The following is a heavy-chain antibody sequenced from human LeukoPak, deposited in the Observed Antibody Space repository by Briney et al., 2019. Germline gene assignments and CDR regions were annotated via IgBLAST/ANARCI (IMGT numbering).Heavy chain of an antibody. CDR1: GFTFSSYG. J-gene: IGHJ5*02. CDR3: ARDSSVVPIASTTWFNP. CDR2: ISSSRKYI. Sequence: GGSLRLSCAASGFTFSSYGMNCVRQAPGKGLEWVSSISSSRKYIFYADSVQVRFTISRDNAKTSLYFQLNSWILEDTAIYYFARDSSVVPIASTTWFNPGGQGTLVTVSS. D-gene: IGHD1-7*01. V-gene: IGHV3-21*01.